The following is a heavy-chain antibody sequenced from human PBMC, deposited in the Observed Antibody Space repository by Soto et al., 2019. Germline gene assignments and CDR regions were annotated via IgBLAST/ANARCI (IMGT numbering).Heavy chain of an antibody. J-gene: IGHJ5*02. V-gene: IGHV3-23*01. D-gene: IGHD2-8*01. CDR3: AKGKSENGVDWLDP. Sequence: GGSLRLSCAASGFMFENYAMIWVRQAPGKGLEWVATVRGNSYGAYYADSVRGRFIISRDNSKNTMSLQLNSLRDDDKAIYYCAKGKSENGVDWLDPWGPGTLVTVSS. CDR2: VRGNSYGA. CDR1: GFMFENYA.